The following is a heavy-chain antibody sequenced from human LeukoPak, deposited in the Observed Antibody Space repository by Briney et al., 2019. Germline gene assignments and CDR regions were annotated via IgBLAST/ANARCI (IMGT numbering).Heavy chain of an antibody. Sequence: SGTLSLTCGVSRGSISTTKYWTWVRQPPGKGLEWIGEVNLQGSTNYNPSLMGRVAISVDKSENHVSLQLTSVTAADTAVYYCAREGGPYDTFDYSGQGTLVTVSS. CDR2: VNLQGST. D-gene: IGHD3-3*01. V-gene: IGHV4-4*02. J-gene: IGHJ4*02. CDR1: RGSISTTKY. CDR3: AREGGPYDTFDY.